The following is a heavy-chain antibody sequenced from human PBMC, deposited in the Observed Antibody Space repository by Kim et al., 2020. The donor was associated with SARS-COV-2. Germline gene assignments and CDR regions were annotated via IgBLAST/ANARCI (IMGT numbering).Heavy chain of an antibody. CDR1: GGSFSGYY. CDR2: INHSGST. CDR3: ARDYRGGFYYYYGMDV. J-gene: IGHJ6*02. V-gene: IGHV4-34*01. Sequence: SETLSLTCAVYGGSFSGYYWSWIRQPPGKGLEWIGEINHSGSTNYNPSLKSRVTISVDTSKNQFSLKLSSVTAADTAVYYCARDYRGGFYYYYGMDVWGQGTTVTVSS. D-gene: IGHD4-4*01.